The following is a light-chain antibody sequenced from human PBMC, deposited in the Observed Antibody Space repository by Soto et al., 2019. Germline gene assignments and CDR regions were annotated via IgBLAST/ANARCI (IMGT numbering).Light chain of an antibody. CDR2: DVS. CDR1: SSDVGAYNY. V-gene: IGLV2-14*03. J-gene: IGLJ1*01. CDR3: SSYTTSTSRV. Sequence: QSALTQPASVSASPGQSITISCPGTSSDVGAYNYVSWYQHDPGNAPILLIYDVSTRPSGVSNRFSGSKSGNTASLTISGLQAEDEADYYCSSYTTSTSRVFGTGTKVTVL.